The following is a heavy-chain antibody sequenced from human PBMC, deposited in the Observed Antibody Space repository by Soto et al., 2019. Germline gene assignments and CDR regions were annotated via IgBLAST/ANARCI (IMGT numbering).Heavy chain of an antibody. D-gene: IGHD6-19*01. CDR1: GFTFSDYA. Sequence: VQLVESGGGVVQPGRSLRLSCAASGFTFSDYAMHWVRQAPGKGLEWVAVVPHDGRNIHYADSMKGRFTIARDSYKITVALEMSSLRAEDTAGNYCAEGGTQWQVTSDFNYWGPGALVTVSS. CDR2: VPHDGRNI. V-gene: IGHV3-30*03. J-gene: IGHJ4*02. CDR3: AEGGTQWQVTSDFNY.